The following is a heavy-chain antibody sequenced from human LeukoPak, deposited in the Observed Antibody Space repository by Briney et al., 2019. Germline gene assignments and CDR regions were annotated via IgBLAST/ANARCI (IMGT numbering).Heavy chain of an antibody. D-gene: IGHD1-26*01. CDR1: GFTFSSYA. CDR3: AKDAAHPSGPEYSGSYDY. J-gene: IGHJ4*02. V-gene: IGHV3-23*01. CDR2: ISGSGGST. Sequence: GGSLRLSCAASGFTFSSYAMSWVRQAPGKGLEWVSAISGSGGSTYYADSVKGRFTISRDNSKNTLYLQMNSLRAEDTAVYYCAKDAAHPSGPEYSGSYDYWGQGTLVTVSS.